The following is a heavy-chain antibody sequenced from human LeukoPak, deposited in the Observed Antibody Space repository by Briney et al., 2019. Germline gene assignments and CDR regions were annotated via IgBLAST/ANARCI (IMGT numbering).Heavy chain of an antibody. J-gene: IGHJ4*02. CDR1: GFTFSSYA. CDR2: ISYDGSNK. V-gene: IGHV3-30-3*01. Sequence: PGGSLRLSCAASGFTFSSYAMHWVRQAPGKGLEWVAVISYDGSNKYYADSVKGRFTISRDNSKNTLYLQMNSLRAEDTAVYYCARPPDYGDTIHYWGQGTLVTVSS. CDR3: ARPPDYGDTIHY. D-gene: IGHD4-17*01.